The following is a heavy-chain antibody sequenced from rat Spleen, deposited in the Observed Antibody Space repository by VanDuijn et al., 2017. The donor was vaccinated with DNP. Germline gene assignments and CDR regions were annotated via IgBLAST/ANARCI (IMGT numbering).Heavy chain of an antibody. D-gene: IGHD1-7*01. CDR3: ARRRYGYGLFDY. CDR2: ISYDGTGT. CDR1: GFTFSDYA. J-gene: IGHJ2*01. V-gene: IGHV5-17*01. Sequence: EVQLVESGGGLVQPGNSLKLSCAASGFTFSDYAMAWVRQAPKRGLEWVATISYDGTGTYFRDSVKGRFTISRDNAKSTLYLQMDSLRSEDTATYYCARRRYGYGLFDYWGQGVMVTVSS.